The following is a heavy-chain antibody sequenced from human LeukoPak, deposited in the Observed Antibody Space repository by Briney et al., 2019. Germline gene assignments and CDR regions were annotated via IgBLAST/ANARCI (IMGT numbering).Heavy chain of an antibody. CDR3: ARALRLGYCSGGSCYSDAFDI. CDR1: GFTFSSYE. CDR2: ISSSGSTI. Sequence: PGGSLRLSSAASGFTFSSYEMNWVRQAPGKGLEWVSYISSSGSTIYYADSVKGRFTISRDNAKNSLYLQMNSLRAEDTAVYYCARALRLGYCSGGSCYSDAFDIWGQGTMVTVSS. J-gene: IGHJ3*02. D-gene: IGHD2-15*01. V-gene: IGHV3-48*03.